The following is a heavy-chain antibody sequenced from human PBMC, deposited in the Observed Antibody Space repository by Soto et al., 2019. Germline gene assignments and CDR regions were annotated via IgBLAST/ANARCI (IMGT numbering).Heavy chain of an antibody. Sequence: GGSLRLSCAASGFTFSSYEMNWVRQAPGKGLEWVSYISSSGSNIYYADSVKGRFTISRDNAKNSLYLQMNSLRAEDTAVYYCARAPPNWAFDYWGQGTLVTVSS. CDR3: ARAPPNWAFDY. V-gene: IGHV3-48*03. CDR2: ISSSGSNI. CDR1: GFTFSSYE. J-gene: IGHJ4*02. D-gene: IGHD7-27*01.